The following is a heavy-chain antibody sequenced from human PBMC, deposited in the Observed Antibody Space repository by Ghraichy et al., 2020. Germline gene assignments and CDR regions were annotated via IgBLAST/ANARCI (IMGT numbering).Heavy chain of an antibody. J-gene: IGHJ6*04. Sequence: GGSLRLSCVASGLMFSANTMNWVRQAPGKGLEWVSSISSSSRYIYYADSVKGRFTISRDNAQNSLYLQMNSLRAEDTAVYYCSRGGGGGAPVVYDVGGWGIGATVTVSS. CDR1: GLMFSANT. CDR2: ISSSSRYI. CDR3: SRGGGGGAPVVYDVGG. V-gene: IGHV3-21*04. D-gene: IGHD2-21*01.